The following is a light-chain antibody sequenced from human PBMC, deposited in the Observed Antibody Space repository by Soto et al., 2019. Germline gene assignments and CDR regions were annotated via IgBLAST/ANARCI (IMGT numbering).Light chain of an antibody. CDR3: KQYGSSPRT. Sequence: DIVLTQSPATLSLYLGERATLSCRASQSLGSYLAWYQQKPGQAPRLLIYDASNRATGIPARFSGSGSGTDFTLTISRLEPEDFAVYYCKQYGSSPRTFGQGTKVDIK. CDR1: QSLGSY. V-gene: IGKV3-20*01. J-gene: IGKJ2*01. CDR2: DAS.